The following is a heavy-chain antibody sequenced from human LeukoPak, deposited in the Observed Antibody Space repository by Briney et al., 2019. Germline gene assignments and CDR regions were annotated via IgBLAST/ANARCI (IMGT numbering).Heavy chain of an antibody. Sequence: SDTLSLTCAVYGGSISSGGYFWSWTRQPPGKGLEWIGYIYHSGSTYYNPSLKSRVTMSVDTSKNQFSLKLSSVTAADTAVYYCAREAPTYYYGADYWGQGTLVTVSS. J-gene: IGHJ4*02. CDR1: GGSISSGGYF. D-gene: IGHD3-10*01. CDR3: AREAPTYYYGADY. V-gene: IGHV4-30-2*01. CDR2: IYHSGST.